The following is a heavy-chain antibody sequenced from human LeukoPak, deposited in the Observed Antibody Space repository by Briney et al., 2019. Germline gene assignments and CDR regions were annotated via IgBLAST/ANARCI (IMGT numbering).Heavy chain of an antibody. D-gene: IGHD3-10*01. CDR3: ASGPPTIFYYGSGTETLDY. CDR2: INHSGST. Sequence: SETLSLTCTVSGGSISSYYWSWIRQPPGKGLEWIGEINHSGSTNYNPSLKSRVTISVDTSKNQFSLKLSSVTAADTAVYYCASGPPTIFYYGSGTETLDYWGQGTLVTVSS. V-gene: IGHV4-34*01. CDR1: GGSISSYY. J-gene: IGHJ4*02.